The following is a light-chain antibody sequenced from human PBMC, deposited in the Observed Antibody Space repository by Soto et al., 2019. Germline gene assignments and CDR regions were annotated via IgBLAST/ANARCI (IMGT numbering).Light chain of an antibody. V-gene: IGKV3-11*01. CDR2: DAS. CDR1: QSVSSY. J-gene: IGKJ5*01. CDR3: QQRSNWPPT. Sequence: EIVLTQSPATRSLSPREIATLSCMASQSVSSYLAWYQQKPGQAPRLLIYDASNRATGIPARFSGSGSGTDFTLTISSLEPEDFAVYYCQQRSNWPPTFGQGTRLEIK.